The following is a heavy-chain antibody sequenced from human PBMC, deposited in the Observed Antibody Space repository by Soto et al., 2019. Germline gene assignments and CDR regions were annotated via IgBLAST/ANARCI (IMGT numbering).Heavy chain of an antibody. V-gene: IGHV4-59*01. CDR3: ASSNIAAAGFYYYGLAV. Sequence: SETLSLTCTVSGGSISSYWSWIRQPPGKGLEWIGYIYYSGSTNYNPSLKSRVTISVDTSKNQFSLKLSSVTAADTAVYYCASSNIAAAGFYYYGLAVWGRGTTVTVSS. J-gene: IGHJ6*02. CDR2: IYYSGST. D-gene: IGHD6-13*01. CDR1: GGSISSY.